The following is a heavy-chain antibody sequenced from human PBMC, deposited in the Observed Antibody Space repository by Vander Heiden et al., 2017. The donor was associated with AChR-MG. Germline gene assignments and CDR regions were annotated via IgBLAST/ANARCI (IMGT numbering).Heavy chain of an antibody. Sequence: DVQLVESGGGLVRHGGPFRLSCSFPGFTFKELWTHLARQAPGKGLGLIGRIKSNSDGGITDHAAPVKGRFTISRDDSKNTLYLQMDSLKTEDTVVYYCTTLSLWNYVLETWGQGSLVTVSS. D-gene: IGHD1-7*01. CDR3: TTLSLWNYVLET. V-gene: IGHV3-15*01. CDR2: IKSNSDGGIT. J-gene: IGHJ5*02. CDR1: GFTFKELW.